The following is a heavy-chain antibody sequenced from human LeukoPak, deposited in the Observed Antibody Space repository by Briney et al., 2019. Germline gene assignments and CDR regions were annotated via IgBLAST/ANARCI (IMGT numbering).Heavy chain of an antibody. D-gene: IGHD6-13*01. J-gene: IGHJ6*03. CDR3: ARLGYSSSWYYGIDYYYYMDV. V-gene: IGHV4-59*11. CDR1: GGSISSHY. CDR2: IYYSGST. Sequence: SETLSLTCTVSGGSISSHYWSWIRQPPGKGLEWIGYIYYSGSTNYNPSLKSRVTISVDTSKSQFSLKMSSVTAADTAVYYCARLGYSSSWYYGIDYYYYMDVWGKGTTVTVSS.